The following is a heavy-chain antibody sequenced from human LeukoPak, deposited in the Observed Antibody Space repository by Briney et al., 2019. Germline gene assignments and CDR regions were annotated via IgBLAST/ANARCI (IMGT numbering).Heavy chain of an antibody. CDR3: LGMPDY. CDR1: GFTFSDSW. J-gene: IGHJ4*02. D-gene: IGHD2-2*01. V-gene: IGHV3-23*01. Sequence: GGSLRLSCAASGFTFSDSWMHWVRQAPGKGLEWVSAISGSGGSTYYADSVKGRFTISRDNSKNTLYLQMNSLRAEDTAVYYCLGMPDYWGQGTLVTVSS. CDR2: ISGSGGST.